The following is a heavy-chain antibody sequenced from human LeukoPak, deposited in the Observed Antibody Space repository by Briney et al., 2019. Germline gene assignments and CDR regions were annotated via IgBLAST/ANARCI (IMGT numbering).Heavy chain of an antibody. Sequence: GGSLRLSCAASGFTFSSYSMNWVRKAPGPGLEWVSSISSSSSYISYADSVKSRFTISRDNAKNSLFLQMNSLRAEDTAVYYCARDLIVPSTMIGSLEYWGQGTLVTVSS. V-gene: IGHV3-21*01. CDR3: ARDLIVPSTMIGSLEY. CDR1: GFTFSSYS. D-gene: IGHD3-22*01. J-gene: IGHJ4*02. CDR2: ISSSSSYI.